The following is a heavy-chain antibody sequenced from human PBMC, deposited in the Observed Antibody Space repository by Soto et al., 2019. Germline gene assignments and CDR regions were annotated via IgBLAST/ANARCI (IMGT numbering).Heavy chain of an antibody. CDR1: GFTFDDYA. J-gene: IGHJ5*02. CDR2: ISWDSGSI. Sequence: EVQLVESGGGLVQPGRSLRLSCAASGFTFDDYAMHWVRQAPGKGLEWVAGISWDSGSIGYADSVKGRFTISRDNAKNSLYMQMNSLRAEETAVYYCAKDISPMYSYPNRSAGVGWFDPWGQGTLVTVSS. D-gene: IGHD5-18*01. V-gene: IGHV3-9*01. CDR3: AKDISPMYSYPNRSAGVGWFDP.